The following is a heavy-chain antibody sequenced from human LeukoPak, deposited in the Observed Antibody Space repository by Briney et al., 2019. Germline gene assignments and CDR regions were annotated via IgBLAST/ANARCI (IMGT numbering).Heavy chain of an antibody. Sequence: GGSLRLSCAASGFTVSSNYMSWVRQAPGKGLERVSVIYSGGSTYYADSVKGRFTISRDNSKNTLYLQMNSLRAEDTAVYYCASDYYDSRGPLGYWGQGTLVTVSS. CDR1: GFTVSSNY. D-gene: IGHD3-22*01. CDR2: IYSGGST. J-gene: IGHJ4*02. CDR3: ASDYYDSRGPLGY. V-gene: IGHV3-66*01.